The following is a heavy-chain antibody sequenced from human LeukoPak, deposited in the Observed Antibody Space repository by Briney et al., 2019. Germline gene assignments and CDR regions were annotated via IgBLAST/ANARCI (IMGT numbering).Heavy chain of an antibody. J-gene: IGHJ4*02. D-gene: IGHD3-16*01. Sequence: SETLSLTCTVSGGSISSYYWSWIRQPPGKGLEWIGYIYYSGSTNYNPSLKSRVTISVDTSKNQFSLKLSSVTAADTAVYYRARFVRGTYYFDYWGQGTLVTVSS. CDR2: IYYSGST. CDR1: GGSISSYY. CDR3: ARFVRGTYYFDY. V-gene: IGHV4-59*08.